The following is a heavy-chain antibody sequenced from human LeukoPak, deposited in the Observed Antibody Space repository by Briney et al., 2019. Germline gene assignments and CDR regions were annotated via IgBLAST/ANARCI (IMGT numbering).Heavy chain of an antibody. D-gene: IGHD3-22*01. CDR3: ASWGTYYDSSGYSRSDAFDI. V-gene: IGHV1-69*04. CDR1: GGTFSSYA. Sequence: SVKVSCKASGGTFSSYAISWVRQAPGQGLEWMGRIIPILGIANYAQKFQGRVTITADKSTSTAYMELSSLRSEDTAVYYCASWGTYYDSSGYSRSDAFDIWGQGTMVTVSS. CDR2: IIPILGIA. J-gene: IGHJ3*02.